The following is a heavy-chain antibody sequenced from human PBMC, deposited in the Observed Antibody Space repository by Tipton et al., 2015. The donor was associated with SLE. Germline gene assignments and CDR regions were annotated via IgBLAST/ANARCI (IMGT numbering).Heavy chain of an antibody. Sequence: SLRLSCVASGFTFDDFALHWVRLGPGKGLEWVSGLSWKSGDIGYADSVKGRFTISRDNAKHSVFLHMNSLRAEDTAFYFCVRDPLYYDYIWGSYRPSWYFDYWGQEILVTVSS. CDR3: VRDPLYYDYIWGSYRPSWYFDY. CDR1: GFTFDDFA. J-gene: IGHJ4*02. V-gene: IGHV3-9*01. D-gene: IGHD3-16*02. CDR2: LSWKSGDI.